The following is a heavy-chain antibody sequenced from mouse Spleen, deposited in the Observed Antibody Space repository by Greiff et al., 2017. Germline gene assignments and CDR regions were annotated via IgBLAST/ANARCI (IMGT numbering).Heavy chain of an antibody. D-gene: IGHD1-1*01. CDR1: GFNIKDYY. Sequence: EVQLQQSGAELVRPGASVKLSCTASGFNIKDYYMHWVKQRPEQGLEWIGRIDPEDGDTEYAPKFQGKATMTADTSSNTAYLQLSSLTSEDTAVYYCTLYYGSSPFDYWGQGTTLTVSS. CDR2: IDPEDGDT. J-gene: IGHJ2*01. V-gene: IGHV14-1*01. CDR3: TLYYGSSPFDY.